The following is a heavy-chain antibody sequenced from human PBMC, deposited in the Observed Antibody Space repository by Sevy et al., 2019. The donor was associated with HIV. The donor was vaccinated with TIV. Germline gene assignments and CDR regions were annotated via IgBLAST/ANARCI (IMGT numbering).Heavy chain of an antibody. J-gene: IGHJ3*02. Sequence: ASVKVSCKAYGDSFTSYGISWVRQAPGQGLEWMGGYIPVFGTANYAQKFQGRVTFTADESTSTAYMQLSSLRSEDTAVYYCARVYHDSSAIQAFDIWGQGTMVTVSS. CDR1: GDSFTSYG. CDR2: YIPVFGTA. V-gene: IGHV1-69*13. D-gene: IGHD3-22*01. CDR3: ARVYHDSSAIQAFDI.